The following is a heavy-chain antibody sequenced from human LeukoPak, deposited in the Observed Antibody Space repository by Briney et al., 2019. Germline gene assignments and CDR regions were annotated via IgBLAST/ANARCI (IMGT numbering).Heavy chain of an antibody. D-gene: IGHD3-3*01. CDR3: ARVGLRFLEWLLPGHFDY. CDR1: GFTFSDYY. V-gene: IGHV3-11*04. J-gene: IGHJ4*02. Sequence: GGSLRLSCAASGFTFSDYYMSWIRQAPGKGLEWVSYISSSGSAIYYADSVKGRFTISRDNVKNSLYLQMNSLRAEDTAVYYCARVGLRFLEWLLPGHFDYWGQGTLVTVSS. CDR2: ISSSGSAI.